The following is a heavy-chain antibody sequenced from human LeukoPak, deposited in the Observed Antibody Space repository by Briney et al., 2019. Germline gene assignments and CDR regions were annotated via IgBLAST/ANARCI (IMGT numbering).Heavy chain of an antibody. J-gene: IGHJ3*02. CDR3: ARGEATVTTFECTFDI. D-gene: IGHD4-17*01. CDR2: IIPILGIA. CDR1: GGTFSSYG. V-gene: IGHV1-69*04. Sequence: GSSVKVSCKASGGTFSSYGISWVRQAPGQGLEWMGRIIPILGIANYAQKFQGRVTITADKSTSTAYMELSSLRSEDTAVYYCARGEATVTTFECTFDIWGQGTMVTVSS.